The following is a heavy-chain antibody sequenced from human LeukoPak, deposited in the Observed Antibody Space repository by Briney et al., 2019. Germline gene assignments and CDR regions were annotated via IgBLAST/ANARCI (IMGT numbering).Heavy chain of an antibody. V-gene: IGHV3-33*01. CDR3: ARRHKVITMVRGVLTYYYYGMDV. CDR2: IWYDGSNK. J-gene: IGHJ6*04. Sequence: GGSLRLSCAASGFTFSSYGMHWVRQAPGKGLEWVAVIWYDGSNKYYADSVKGRFTISRDNSKNTLYPQMNSLRAEDTAVYYCARRHKVITMVRGVLTYYYYGMDVWGKGTTVTVSS. CDR1: GFTFSSYG. D-gene: IGHD3-10*01.